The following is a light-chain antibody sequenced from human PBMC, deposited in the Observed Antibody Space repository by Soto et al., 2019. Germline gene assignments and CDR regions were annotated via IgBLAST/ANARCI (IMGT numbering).Light chain of an antibody. CDR1: QSVSSY. J-gene: IGKJ4*01. CDR2: DAS. CDR3: PQRSNWPPLT. Sequence: EIVLTQSPATLPLSPGERATLSCRASQSVSSYLAWYQQKPGQAPRLLIYDASNRATGIPARFSGSGSGTDSTLTISSLEPEDFAVYYCPQRSNWPPLTFGGGTKVEIK. V-gene: IGKV3-11*01.